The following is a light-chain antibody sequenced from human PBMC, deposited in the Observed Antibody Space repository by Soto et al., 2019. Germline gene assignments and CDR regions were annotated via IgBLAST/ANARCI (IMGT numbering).Light chain of an antibody. CDR2: DAS. CDR1: QDISNY. Sequence: DIQMTQSPSSLSASVGDRVTITCQASQDISNYLNWYQQKPGKAPKLLIYDASNLETGVASRFNRSGSGTDFTFTISSLQPEDIATYYCQQYDNLPTFGPGTKVHIK. CDR3: QQYDNLPT. J-gene: IGKJ3*01. V-gene: IGKV1-33*01.